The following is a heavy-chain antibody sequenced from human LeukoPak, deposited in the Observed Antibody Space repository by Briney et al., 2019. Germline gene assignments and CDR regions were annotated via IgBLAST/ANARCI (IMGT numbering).Heavy chain of an antibody. CDR1: GGSISSKNHY. CDR2: IFHNGIT. Sequence: SETLSLTCTVSGGSISSKNHYWGWIRQPPGKGLEWIGSIFHNGITYYNSSLKSRVTISVDTSKNQFSLKVRSVTAADTAVYYCATSSSSWNWFDPWGQGTLVTVSS. J-gene: IGHJ5*02. D-gene: IGHD6-13*01. V-gene: IGHV4-39*01. CDR3: ATSSSSWNWFDP.